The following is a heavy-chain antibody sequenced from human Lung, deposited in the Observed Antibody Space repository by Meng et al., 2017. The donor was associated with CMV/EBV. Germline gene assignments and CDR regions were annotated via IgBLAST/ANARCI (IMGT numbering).Heavy chain of an antibody. V-gene: IGHV3-43*01. CDR3: AKGSAADWDYYFDF. D-gene: IGHD3/OR15-3a*01. CDR1: GFTFDDYT. CDR2: ISWDGGST. Sequence: SXAASGFTFDDYTMHWVRQAPGKGLEWVSLISWDGGSTYYADSVKGRFTISRDNSKNSLYVQMNSLRTEDTAFYYCAKGSAADWDYYFDFWGQGTLVTVSS. J-gene: IGHJ4*02.